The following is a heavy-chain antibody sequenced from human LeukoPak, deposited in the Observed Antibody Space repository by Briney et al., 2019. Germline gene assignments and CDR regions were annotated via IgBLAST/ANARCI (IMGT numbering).Heavy chain of an antibody. Sequence: SVKVSCKASGGTFSSYAISWVRQAPGQGLEWMGGIIPIFGTANYAQKFQGRVTITADESTSTAYVELSSLRSEDTAVYYCASARPYYDILTGYYNWGQGTLVTVSS. CDR1: GGTFSSYA. D-gene: IGHD3-9*01. J-gene: IGHJ4*02. V-gene: IGHV1-69*13. CDR3: ASARPYYDILTGYYN. CDR2: IIPIFGTA.